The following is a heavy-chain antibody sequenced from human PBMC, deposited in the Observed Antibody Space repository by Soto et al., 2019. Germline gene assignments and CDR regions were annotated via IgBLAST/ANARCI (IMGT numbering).Heavy chain of an antibody. J-gene: IGHJ4*02. D-gene: IGHD6-25*01. CDR3: VRAPEQRPFDY. CDR1: GFTLSNNW. CDR2: INSDGSSV. Sequence: EVQLVESGGGLVQPGGSLRLSCAASGFTLSNNWIHWVRQAPGKGLVWVSRINSDGSSVTYADSVKGRFTFSRDNAKNTLYLQMDSLRVEYTAMYYCVRAPEQRPFDYWGQGTLVTVSS. V-gene: IGHV3-74*03.